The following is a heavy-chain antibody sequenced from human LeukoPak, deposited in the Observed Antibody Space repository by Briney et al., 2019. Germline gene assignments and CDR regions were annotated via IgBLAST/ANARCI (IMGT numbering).Heavy chain of an antibody. J-gene: IGHJ4*02. CDR1: GFTFSSYG. D-gene: IGHD3-9*01. CDR2: ISYDGSNK. Sequence: PGGSLRLSCAASGFTFSSYGMHWVRQAPGKGLEWVAVISYDGSNKYYADSVKGRFTISRDNSKNTLYLQMNSLRAEDTAVYCCAKDGAFYDILTGYYTGGFDYWGQGTLVTVSS. CDR3: AKDGAFYDILTGYYTGGFDY. V-gene: IGHV3-30*18.